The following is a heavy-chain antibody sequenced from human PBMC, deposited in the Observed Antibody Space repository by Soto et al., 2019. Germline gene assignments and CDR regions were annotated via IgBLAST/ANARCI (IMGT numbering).Heavy chain of an antibody. CDR3: ASILRGDYSPYYYYGMDV. CDR2: IYYSGST. J-gene: IGHJ6*02. V-gene: IGHV4-39*01. D-gene: IGHD4-17*01. CDR1: GGSISSSSYY. Sequence: QRQLQESGPGLVKPSETLSLTCTVSGGSISSSSYYWGWIRQPPGKGLEWIGSIYYSGSTYYNPSLKSRVTISVDTSKNQFSLKLSSVTAADTAVYYCASILRGDYSPYYYYGMDVWGQGTTVTVSS.